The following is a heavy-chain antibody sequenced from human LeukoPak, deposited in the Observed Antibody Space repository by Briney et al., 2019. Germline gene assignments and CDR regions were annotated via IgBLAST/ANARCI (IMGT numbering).Heavy chain of an antibody. V-gene: IGHV4-59*12. Sequence: SETLSLTCTVSGGSISSYYWSWIRQPPGKGLKWIGYIYYSGSTNYNPSLKSRVTMSGDTSKNQVSLKLSSVSAADTAVYYCARGRYYYDSSGYDAFDIWGQGTMVTVPS. D-gene: IGHD3-22*01. CDR3: ARGRYYYDSSGYDAFDI. CDR1: GGSISSYY. J-gene: IGHJ3*02. CDR2: IYYSGST.